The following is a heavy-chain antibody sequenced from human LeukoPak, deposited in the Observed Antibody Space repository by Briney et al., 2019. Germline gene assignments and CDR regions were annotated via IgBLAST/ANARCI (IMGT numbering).Heavy chain of an antibody. Sequence: PGGSLRLSCAASGFTFSDYGLTWVRQAPGKGLEWVSGINWNGDSTDYADSVKGRFTISRDNAKNSLYLQMNSLRAEDTALYYCARDLRVVITGSFDSWGQGTLVTVSS. V-gene: IGHV3-20*04. D-gene: IGHD3-22*01. CDR1: GFTFSDYG. CDR2: INWNGDST. J-gene: IGHJ4*02. CDR3: ARDLRVVITGSFDS.